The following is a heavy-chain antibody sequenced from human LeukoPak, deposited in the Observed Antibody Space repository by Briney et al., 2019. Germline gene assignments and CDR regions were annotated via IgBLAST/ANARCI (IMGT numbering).Heavy chain of an antibody. V-gene: IGHV3-23*01. Sequence: PGGSLRLSCGASGYAFTIFAMSWLRQAPGQGLEWVSTINANSGTRSYAASVRGSFTISRDTSKNTLYLQLNTLRSDDTAVYYCAKPISGGLAVTADWFAPWAQGTLVVVSS. J-gene: IGHJ5*01. CDR2: INANSGTR. CDR3: AKPISGGLAVTADWFAP. D-gene: IGHD6-19*01. CDR1: GYAFTIFA.